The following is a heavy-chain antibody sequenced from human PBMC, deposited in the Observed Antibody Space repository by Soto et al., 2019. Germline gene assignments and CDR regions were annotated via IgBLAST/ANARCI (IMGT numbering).Heavy chain of an antibody. D-gene: IGHD3-16*01. J-gene: IGHJ6*02. CDR1: GGSISSYY. CDR2: IFYSGST. V-gene: IGHV4-59*08. Sequence: PSETLSLTCTVSGGSISSYYWSWIRQPPGKGLEWIGYIFYSGSTMYNPSLRSRFSISVDTSKNQISLRVRSVTAADTAVYYCARGGRRSPGMDVWGQGTTVTVSS. CDR3: ARGGRRSPGMDV.